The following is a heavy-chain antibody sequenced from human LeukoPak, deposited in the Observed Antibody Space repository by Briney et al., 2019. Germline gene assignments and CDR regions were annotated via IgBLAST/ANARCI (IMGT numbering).Heavy chain of an antibody. CDR3: ARGGWGTAIDY. V-gene: IGHV3-74*01. CDR2: ISGDGSST. D-gene: IGHD1-7*01. J-gene: IGHJ4*02. Sequence: PGGSLRLSCAASGFTFSSYWMHWVRQAPGKGLVWVSYISGDGSSTTYADSVKGRFTISRDNAKNTLDLQMNCLRAEDTAVYYCARGGWGTAIDYWAQGTLVTVSS. CDR1: GFTFSSYW.